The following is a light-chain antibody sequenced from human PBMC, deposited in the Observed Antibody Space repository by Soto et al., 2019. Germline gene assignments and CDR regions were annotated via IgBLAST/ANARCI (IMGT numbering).Light chain of an antibody. Sequence: QSALTQPPSASGSPGQSVTISCTGTSSDVGGYNYVSWYQQHPGKAPKLMIYEVSKRPSGVPDRFSGSKSGNTASLTVSGLQAGDEADYYCSSYAGSNNVVFGGGTKVTVL. CDR3: SSYAGSNNVV. V-gene: IGLV2-8*01. CDR2: EVS. CDR1: SSDVGGYNY. J-gene: IGLJ2*01.